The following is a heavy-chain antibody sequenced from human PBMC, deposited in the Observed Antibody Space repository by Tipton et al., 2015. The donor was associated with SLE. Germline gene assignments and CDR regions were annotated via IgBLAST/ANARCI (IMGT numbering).Heavy chain of an antibody. CDR2: IYYSGST. D-gene: IGHD6-13*01. J-gene: IGHJ4*02. CDR3: ARGGAAAGTDY. CDR1: GGSVSSGSYY. Sequence: TLSLTCTVSGGSVSSGSYYWSWIRQPPGKGLEWIGYIYYSGSTNYNPSLKSRVTISVDTSKNQFSLKLSSVTAADTAVYYCARGGAAAGTDYWGQGTLVTVSS. V-gene: IGHV4-61*01.